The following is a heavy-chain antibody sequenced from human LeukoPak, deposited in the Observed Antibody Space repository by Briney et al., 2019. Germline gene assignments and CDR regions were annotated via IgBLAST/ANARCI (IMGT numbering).Heavy chain of an antibody. V-gene: IGHV3-23*01. Sequence: GGSLRLSCAASGFTFSSYAMSWVRQAPGKGLEGVSAISGSGGSTYYADSVKGRFTISKDNSKNTLYLQMNSLRAEDTAVYYWAKVFTVAGTLDYWGQGTLVTVSS. J-gene: IGHJ4*02. CDR2: ISGSGGST. CDR3: AKVFTVAGTLDY. D-gene: IGHD6-19*01. CDR1: GFTFSSYA.